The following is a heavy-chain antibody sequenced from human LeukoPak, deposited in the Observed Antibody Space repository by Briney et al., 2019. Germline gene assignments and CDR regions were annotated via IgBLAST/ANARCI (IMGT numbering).Heavy chain of an antibody. J-gene: IGHJ4*02. CDR3: AMGAIVATIDY. CDR1: GLTVSSNY. V-gene: IGHV3-66*01. Sequence: AGGSLRLSCAAPGLTVSSNYMSWVRQAPGKGLEWVSLIYSGSSTYYADSVKGRFTISRDKSKNTLYLQMSSLRVEDTAVYYCAMGAIVATIDYWGQGTLVTVSS. CDR2: IYSGSST. D-gene: IGHD5-12*01.